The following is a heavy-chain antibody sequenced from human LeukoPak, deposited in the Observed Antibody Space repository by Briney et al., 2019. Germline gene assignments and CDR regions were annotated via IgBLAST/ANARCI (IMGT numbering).Heavy chain of an antibody. CDR3: ARGDLEYYYDSSGYYYFHY. V-gene: IGHV1-46*01. CDR2: INPSGGST. D-gene: IGHD3-22*01. Sequence: EASVKVSCKASGYTFTGYYIHWVRQAPGQGLEWMGIINPSGGSTSYAQKFQGRVTMTRDMSTSTVYMELSSLRSEDTAVYYCARGDLEYYYDSSGYYYFHYWGQGTLVTVSS. CDR1: GYTFTGYY. J-gene: IGHJ4*02.